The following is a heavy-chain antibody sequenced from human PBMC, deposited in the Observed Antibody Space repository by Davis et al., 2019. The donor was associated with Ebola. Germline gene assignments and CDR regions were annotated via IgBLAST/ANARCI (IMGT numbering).Heavy chain of an antibody. Sequence: SLRLSCAASGFTFDDYAMHWVRQAPGKGLEWVSGISWNSGSIGYADSVKGRFTISRDNAKNSLYLQMNSLRAEDTAVYYCARGPYYYYYGMDVWGQGTTVTVSS. J-gene: IGHJ6*02. CDR1: GFTFDDYA. CDR2: ISWNSGSI. V-gene: IGHV3-9*01. CDR3: ARGPYYYYYGMDV.